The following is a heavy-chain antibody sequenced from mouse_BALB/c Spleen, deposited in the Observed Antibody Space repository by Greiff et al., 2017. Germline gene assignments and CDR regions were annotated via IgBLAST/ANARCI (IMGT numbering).Heavy chain of an antibody. CDR2: ISSGSSTI. CDR1: GFTFSSFG. V-gene: IGHV5-17*02. J-gene: IGHJ4*01. D-gene: IGHD2-1*01. Sequence: EVKLMESGGGLVQPGGSRKLSCAASGFTFSSFGMHWVRQAPEKGLEWVAYISSGSSTIYYADTVKGRFTISRDNPKNTLFLQMTSLRSEDTAMYYCARGGNHSYYAMDYWGQGTSVTVSS. CDR3: ARGGNHSYYAMDY.